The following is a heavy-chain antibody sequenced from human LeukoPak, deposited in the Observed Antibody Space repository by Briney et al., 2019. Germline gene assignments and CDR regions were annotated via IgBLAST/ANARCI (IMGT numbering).Heavy chain of an antibody. CDR2: IGSAGGSI. CDR1: KFTFMNYA. D-gene: IGHD2/OR15-2a*01. V-gene: IGHV3-23*01. Sequence: GSLRLSCTASKFTFMNYAMHWVRPAPGKGLEWLSTIGSAGGSIFYADSVKGRFTISRDNSKSTLFLQMDSLRVEDTALYYCAKRGEVSTYYYFESWGQGALVTVSS. CDR3: AKRGEVSTYYYFES. J-gene: IGHJ4*02.